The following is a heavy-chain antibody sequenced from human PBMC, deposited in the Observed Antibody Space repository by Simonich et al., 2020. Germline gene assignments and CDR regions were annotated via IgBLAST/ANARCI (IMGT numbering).Heavy chain of an antibody. CDR3: ARLPDY. CDR2: IYYSGST. V-gene: IGHV4-59*08. J-gene: IGHJ4*02. CDR1: GGSISSYY. Sequence: QVQLQESGPGLVKPSETLSLTCTVSGGSISSYYWSWIRQPPGKGLEWIGYIYYSGSTNYNPSLKSRVTITVDTSKNQFSLKLSSVTAADTGVYYCARLPDYWGQGTLVTVSS.